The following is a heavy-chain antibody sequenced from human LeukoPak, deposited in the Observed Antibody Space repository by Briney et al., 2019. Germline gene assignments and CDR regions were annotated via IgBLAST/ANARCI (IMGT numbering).Heavy chain of an antibody. D-gene: IGHD3-22*01. V-gene: IGHV3-30*02. J-gene: IGHJ3*02. Sequence: GGSLRLSCAASGFTFSSYGMHWVRQAPGKGLEWVAFIRYDGSNKYYADSVKGRFTISRDNSKNTLYLQMNSLGAEDTAVYYCAKDLSMIRERGAFDIWGQGTMVTVSS. CDR1: GFTFSSYG. CDR2: IRYDGSNK. CDR3: AKDLSMIRERGAFDI.